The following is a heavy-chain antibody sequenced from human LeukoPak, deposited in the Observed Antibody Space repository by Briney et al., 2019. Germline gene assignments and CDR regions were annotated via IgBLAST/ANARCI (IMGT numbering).Heavy chain of an antibody. D-gene: IGHD1-14*01. CDR2: MYYSGST. Sequence: SETLSLTCTVSGDVSGGSISSSLYYWGWIRQPPGKGLEWIGSMYYSGSTYYNPSLKSRITISVDTSENQLSLRLSSVTAADTAVYYCARHIRSSYYYDGMDVWGQGTTVTVSS. V-gene: IGHV4-39*01. CDR1: GGSISSSLYY. J-gene: IGHJ6*02. CDR3: ARHIRSSYYYDGMDV.